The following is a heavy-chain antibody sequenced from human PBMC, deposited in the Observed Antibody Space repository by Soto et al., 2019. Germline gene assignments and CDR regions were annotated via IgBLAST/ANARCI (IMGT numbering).Heavy chain of an antibody. CDR3: ARRGGSYAGPPDY. CDR2: IYAGDSET. CDR1: GYFFTNYW. Sequence: EVQLVQSGAEVKKPGESLKISCKGSGYFFTNYWIAWVRQMPGKGLEWMAMIYAGDSETKISPSVQGQVALSVDTSNNTAYLQWSSLKASDSAIYFCARRGGSYAGPPDYWGQGTQVTVSS. J-gene: IGHJ4*01. V-gene: IGHV5-51*01. D-gene: IGHD1-26*01.